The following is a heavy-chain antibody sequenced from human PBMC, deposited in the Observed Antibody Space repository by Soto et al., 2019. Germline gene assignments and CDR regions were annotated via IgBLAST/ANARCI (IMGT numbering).Heavy chain of an antibody. V-gene: IGHV3-53*04. CDR3: ARAMGGSSWYEFDY. J-gene: IGHJ4*02. Sequence: EVQLVESGGGLDQPGGSLRLSCAASGFTVSSNYMSWVRQAPGKGLEWVSVIYSGGSTYYADSVKGRFTISRHNSKNTLYLQMNSLRAEDTAVYYCARAMGGSSWYEFDYWGQGTLVTVSS. CDR2: IYSGGST. D-gene: IGHD6-13*01. CDR1: GFTVSSNY.